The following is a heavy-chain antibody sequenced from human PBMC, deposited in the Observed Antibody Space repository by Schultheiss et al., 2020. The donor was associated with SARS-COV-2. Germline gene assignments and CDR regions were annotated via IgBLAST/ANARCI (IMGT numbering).Heavy chain of an antibody. CDR1: GFTFSSYG. J-gene: IGHJ4*02. Sequence: GGSLRLSCAASGFTFSSYGMHWVRQAPGKGLEWVAVIWYDGSNKYYADSVKGRFTIFRDNSKNTLYLQMNSLRAEDTAVYYCANCGSSAPTLPDYWGQGTLVTVSS. D-gene: IGHD5-12*01. CDR3: ANCGSSAPTLPDY. V-gene: IGHV3-33*06. CDR2: IWYDGSNK.